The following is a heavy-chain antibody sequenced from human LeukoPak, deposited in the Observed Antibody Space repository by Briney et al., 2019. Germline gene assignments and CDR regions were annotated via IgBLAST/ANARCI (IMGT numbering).Heavy chain of an antibody. Sequence: SETLSLTCTVSGGSISRDYWSWIRQPPGKGLEWIGYIYYTGSTNYNPSLKSRVTISVDTSKNQFSLKLSSVTAADTAVYYCARDRPGGSSLDYWAREPWSPSPQ. CDR3: ARDRPGGSSLDY. CDR1: GGSISRDY. V-gene: IGHV4-59*01. CDR2: IYYTGST. J-gene: IGHJ4*02. D-gene: IGHD6-13*01.